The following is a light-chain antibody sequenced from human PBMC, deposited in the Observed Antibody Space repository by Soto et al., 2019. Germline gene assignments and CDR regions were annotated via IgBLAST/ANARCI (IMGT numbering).Light chain of an antibody. J-gene: IGKJ2*01. CDR1: QRITTY. V-gene: IGKV1-39*01. Sequence: HMTQSPSSLSASVGDRVTITCRASQRITTYLNWYQQKPGKAPKLLISTAATLQGGVPSRFSGSGSGTDFSLFISTLHPEDSATYFLQQSYSTPYTFGQGTKLEIK. CDR2: TAA. CDR3: QQSYSTPYT.